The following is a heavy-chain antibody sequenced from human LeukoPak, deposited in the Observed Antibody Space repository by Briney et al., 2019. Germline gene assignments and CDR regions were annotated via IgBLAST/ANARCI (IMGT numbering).Heavy chain of an antibody. CDR3: ARGNSIGLDS. D-gene: IGHD3-3*02. CDR1: GFTFSGYW. J-gene: IGHJ4*02. Sequence: GGSLRLSCAASGFTFSGYWMHWVRQAPGKRLVWVSRINSDGSITIYADYVKGRFTISRDNAKNTLYLQMNSPRAEDTAVYYCARGNSIGLDSWGQGTLVTVSS. V-gene: IGHV3-74*01. CDR2: INSDGSIT.